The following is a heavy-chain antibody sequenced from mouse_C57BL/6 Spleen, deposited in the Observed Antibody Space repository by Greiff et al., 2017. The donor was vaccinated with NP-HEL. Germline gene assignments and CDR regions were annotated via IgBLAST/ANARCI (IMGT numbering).Heavy chain of an antibody. CDR3: AGGPGWLPF. CDR2: IHPNSGST. J-gene: IGHJ3*01. V-gene: IGHV1-64*01. CDR1: GYTFTSYW. Sequence: QVQLQQPGAELVKPGASVKLSCKASGYTFTSYWMHWVKQRPGQGLEWIGMIHPNSGSTNYNEKFKSKATLTVDKSSSTAYMQLSSLTSEDSAVYYCAGGPGWLPFWGQGTLVTVSA.